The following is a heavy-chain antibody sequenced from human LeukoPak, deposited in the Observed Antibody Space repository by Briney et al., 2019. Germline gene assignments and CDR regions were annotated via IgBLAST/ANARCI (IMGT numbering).Heavy chain of an antibody. J-gene: IGHJ4*02. CDR1: GYTFTSYG. D-gene: IGHD6-13*01. Sequence: ASVKVSCKASGYTFTSYGISWVRQAPGQGLEWMGWISAYNGNTNYAQKLQGRVTMTTDTSTSTAYMELRSLRSDDTAVYYCARVTAAAGTAYYFDYWGQGTLVTVSS. CDR3: ARVTAAAGTAYYFDY. CDR2: ISAYNGNT. V-gene: IGHV1-18*01.